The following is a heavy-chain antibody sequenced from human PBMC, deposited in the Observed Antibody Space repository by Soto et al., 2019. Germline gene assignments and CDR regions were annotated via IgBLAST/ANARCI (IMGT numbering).Heavy chain of an antibody. Sequence: EVPLVASGGGLVRHGGSLRLSCAASGFTFSYYWMHWVRQAPGTGMVWVSRIHSDGSSTTYADFVKGRFIISRDNASNTVDLQMNSVRVEDTAVYYCARVDRGAFDIWGQGIVGTVS. D-gene: IGHD1-26*01. CDR1: GFTFSYYW. V-gene: IGHV3-74*03. CDR2: IHSDGSST. CDR3: ARVDRGAFDI. J-gene: IGHJ3*02.